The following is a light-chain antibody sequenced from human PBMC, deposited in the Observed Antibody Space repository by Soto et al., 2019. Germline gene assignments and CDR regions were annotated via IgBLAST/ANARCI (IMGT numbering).Light chain of an antibody. Sequence: DIQVTQSPSSLSASAGDRVTITCRASQSISNHLNWYQQKPGKAPKLLIYAASSLHSGVPSRFSGSGSGTDFTLTITSLQPEDFATYYCQQSYIMSEGYTFGQGTKVDIK. CDR2: AAS. J-gene: IGKJ2*01. CDR1: QSISNH. V-gene: IGKV1-39*01. CDR3: QQSYIMSEGYT.